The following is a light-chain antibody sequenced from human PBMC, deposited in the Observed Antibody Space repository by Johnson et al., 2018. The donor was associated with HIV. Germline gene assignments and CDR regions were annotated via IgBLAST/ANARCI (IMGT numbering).Light chain of an antibody. J-gene: IGLJ1*01. V-gene: IGLV1-51*02. Sequence: QSVLTQPPSVSAAPGQKVTISCSGSSSDMGNYAVSWYQQLPGTAPKLLIYENNKRPSGIPDRLSGSKSGTSATLGITGLQTGDEAEYYCGTWDSRLSAAYVFGTGTKVTVL. CDR2: ENN. CDR3: GTWDSRLSAAYV. CDR1: SSDMGNYA.